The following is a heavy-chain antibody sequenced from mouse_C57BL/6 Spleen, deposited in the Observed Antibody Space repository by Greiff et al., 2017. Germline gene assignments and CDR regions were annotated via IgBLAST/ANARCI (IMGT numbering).Heavy chain of an antibody. Sequence: VQLQQSGAELVRPGTSVKMSCKASGYTFTNYWIGWAKQRPGHGLEWIGDIYPGGGYTNYNEKFKGKATLTADKSSSTAYMQFSSLTSEDSAIYYCARNYGNYPFAYWGQGTLVTVSA. CDR2: IYPGGGYT. D-gene: IGHD2-1*01. J-gene: IGHJ3*01. V-gene: IGHV1-63*01. CDR3: ARNYGNYPFAY. CDR1: GYTFTNYW.